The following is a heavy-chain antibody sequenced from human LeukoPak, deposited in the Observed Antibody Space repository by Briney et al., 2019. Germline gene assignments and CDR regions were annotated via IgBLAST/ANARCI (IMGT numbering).Heavy chain of an antibody. CDR2: IYPGDSDT. J-gene: IGHJ4*02. CDR3: ARSAYYDSSTYSDY. D-gene: IGHD3-22*01. Sequence: GQLLKISCESSGYSFPSYWIGWVRQLPGKGLEWMEIIYPGDSDTRYSPSFQGQITISADKSINTAYLQWSSLKASDTAMYYCARSAYYDSSTYSDYWGQGTLVTVSS. V-gene: IGHV5-51*01. CDR1: GYSFPSYW.